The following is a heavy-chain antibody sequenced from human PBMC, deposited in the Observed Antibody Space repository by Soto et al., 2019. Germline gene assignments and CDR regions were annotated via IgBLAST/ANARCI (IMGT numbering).Heavy chain of an antibody. V-gene: IGHV4-34*01. CDR2: INHSGST. Sequence: SETLSLTCAVYGGSFSGYYWSWIRQPPGKGLEWIGEINHSGSTNYNPSLKSRVTISVDTSKNQFSLKLSSVTAADTAVYYCALPLGYCSGGSCYSFDYWGQGTLVTVSS. CDR3: ALPLGYCSGGSCYSFDY. CDR1: GGSFSGYY. J-gene: IGHJ4*02. D-gene: IGHD2-15*01.